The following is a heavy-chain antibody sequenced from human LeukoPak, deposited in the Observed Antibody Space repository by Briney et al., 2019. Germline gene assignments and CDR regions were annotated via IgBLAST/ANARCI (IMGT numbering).Heavy chain of an antibody. CDR3: ARNYHDHAYYFDY. CDR1: GGTFSSYA. J-gene: IGHJ4*02. Sequence: WASVKVSCKASGGTFSSYAISWVRQAPGQGLEWMGGIIPIFGTANYAQKFQGRVTITADKSTSTAYMELSSLRSEDTAVYYCARNYHDHAYYFDYWGQGTLVTVSS. CDR2: IIPIFGTA. V-gene: IGHV1-69*06. D-gene: IGHD1-14*01.